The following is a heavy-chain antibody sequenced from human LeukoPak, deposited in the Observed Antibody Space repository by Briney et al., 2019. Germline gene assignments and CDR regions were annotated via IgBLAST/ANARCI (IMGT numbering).Heavy chain of an antibody. Sequence: PSETLSLTCTVSGGSISSYYWGWIRQPPGKGLEWIGYIYYSGSTNYNPSLKSRVTISVDTSKNQFSLKLSSVTAADTAVYYCASVYSSSWYPLGFDPWGQGTLVTVSS. J-gene: IGHJ5*02. CDR2: IYYSGST. CDR3: ASVYSSSWYPLGFDP. V-gene: IGHV4-59*08. D-gene: IGHD6-13*01. CDR1: GGSISSYY.